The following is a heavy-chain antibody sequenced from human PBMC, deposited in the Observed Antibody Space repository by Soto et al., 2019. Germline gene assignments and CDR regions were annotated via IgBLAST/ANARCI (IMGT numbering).Heavy chain of an antibody. Sequence: SETLSLTCTVSGGSISSGGYYWSWIRQHPGKGLEWIGYIYYSGSTYYNPSLKGRVTISVDTSKNQFSLKLSSVTAADTAVYYCARDLAAAGGGPFDYWGQGTLVTVSS. V-gene: IGHV4-31*03. CDR3: ARDLAAAGGGPFDY. CDR1: GGSISSGGYY. D-gene: IGHD6-13*01. J-gene: IGHJ4*02. CDR2: IYYSGST.